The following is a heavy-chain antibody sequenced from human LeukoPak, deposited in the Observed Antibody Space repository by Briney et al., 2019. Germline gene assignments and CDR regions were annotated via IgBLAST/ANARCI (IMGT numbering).Heavy chain of an antibody. CDR2: FDPEDGET. Sequence: ASVTVSCKVSGYTLTELSMHWVRQAPGKGLEWMGGFDPEDGETIYAQKFQGRVTMTEDTSTDTAYMELSSLRSEDTAVYYCATDSDCSGGSCYDAFDIWGQGTMVTVSS. V-gene: IGHV1-24*01. CDR3: ATDSDCSGGSCYDAFDI. CDR1: GYTLTELS. J-gene: IGHJ3*02. D-gene: IGHD2-15*01.